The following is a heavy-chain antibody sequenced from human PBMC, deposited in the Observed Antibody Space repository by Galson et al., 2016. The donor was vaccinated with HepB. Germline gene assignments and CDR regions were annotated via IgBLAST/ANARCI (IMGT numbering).Heavy chain of an antibody. CDR3: ARGRSLGD. CDR1: GFNFSRYW. J-gene: IGHJ4*02. Sequence: SLRLSCAISGFNFSRYWMTWARQAPGKGLEWVANINQDGGQRCYVDSGKGRFLISRDSAKESLYLQMNSLGVDDTALYYCARGRSLGDWGQGALVTVSS. CDR2: INQDGGQR. V-gene: IGHV3-7*01. D-gene: IGHD7-27*01.